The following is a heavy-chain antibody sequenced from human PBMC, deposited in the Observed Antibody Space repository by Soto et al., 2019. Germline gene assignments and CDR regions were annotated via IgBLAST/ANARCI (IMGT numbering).Heavy chain of an antibody. Sequence: GGSLRLSCAASGFTFSSYAMSWVRQAPGKGLEWVSAVSGSGSSTYYADSVKGRFTISRDNSKNTLYVQMNSLRGEDTAVYYCAKGPFYGSGSSAHDYGMDVWGQGTTVTVSS. CDR1: GFTFSSYA. CDR3: AKGPFYGSGSSAHDYGMDV. CDR2: VSGSGSST. D-gene: IGHD3-10*01. V-gene: IGHV3-23*01. J-gene: IGHJ6*02.